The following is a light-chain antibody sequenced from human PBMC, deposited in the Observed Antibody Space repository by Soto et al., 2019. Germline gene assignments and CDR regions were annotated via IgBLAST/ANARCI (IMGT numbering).Light chain of an antibody. CDR3: AAWDDSLSGPDVV. J-gene: IGLJ2*01. CDR2: RNN. Sequence: QSVLTQPPSASGTPGKRVTISCSGSSSNLGSNYVYWYQQLPGTAPKLLIYRNNQRPSGVPDRFSGSKSGTSASLAISGLRSEDEADYYCAAWDDSLSGPDVVFGGGTKVTVL. CDR1: SSNLGSNY. V-gene: IGLV1-47*01.